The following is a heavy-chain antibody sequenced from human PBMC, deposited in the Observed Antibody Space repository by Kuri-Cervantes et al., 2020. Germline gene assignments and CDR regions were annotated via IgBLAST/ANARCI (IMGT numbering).Heavy chain of an antibody. V-gene: IGHV1-69*04. CDR3: ARGMWRISGSYDY. CDR1: GYTFTGYY. D-gene: IGHD1-26*01. Sequence: SVKVSCKASGYTFTGYYMHWVRQAPGQGLEWMGRIIPILGIANYAQKFQGRVTITADKSTSTAYMELSSLRSEDTAVYYCARGMWRISGSYDYWGQGTLVTVSS. CDR2: IIPILGIA. J-gene: IGHJ4*02.